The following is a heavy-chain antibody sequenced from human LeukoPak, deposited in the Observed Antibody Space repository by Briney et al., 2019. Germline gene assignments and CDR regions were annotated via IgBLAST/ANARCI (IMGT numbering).Heavy chain of an antibody. Sequence: SETLSLTCTVSGDSINSGNYYWSWIRQPAGKGLEWIGRIYTRGNTNYNPSLKSRVTISVDTSKNRFSLKLSSVTAADTAVYYCARDSEASGYYYCYYYYMDVWGKGTTVTVSS. D-gene: IGHD3-22*01. CDR1: GDSINSGNYY. V-gene: IGHV4-61*02. CDR2: IYTRGNT. CDR3: ARDSEASGYYYCYYYYMDV. J-gene: IGHJ6*03.